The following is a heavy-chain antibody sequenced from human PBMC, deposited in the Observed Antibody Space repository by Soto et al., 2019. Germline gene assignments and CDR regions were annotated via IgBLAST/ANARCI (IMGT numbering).Heavy chain of an antibody. V-gene: IGHV3-30*18. CDR3: AKDLQSYGDYDYYCYGMDV. Sequence: QVQLVESGGGEVQPGRSLTISCAASGFTFSTYGMHWVRQTPGKGLEWVAVISYDGTNKFYSDSVKGRFTISRDNFKNTLTLQMNSLIADDKAVYSCAKDLQSYGDYDYYCYGMDVWGLGTRVTVSS. J-gene: IGHJ6*02. D-gene: IGHD4-17*01. CDR1: GFTFSTYG. CDR2: ISYDGTNK.